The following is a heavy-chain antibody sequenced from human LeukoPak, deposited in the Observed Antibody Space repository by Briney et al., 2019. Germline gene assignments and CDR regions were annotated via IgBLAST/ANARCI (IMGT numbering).Heavy chain of an antibody. CDR2: IYYSGST. CDR1: CGPIRSYH. V-gene: IGHV4-59*07. CDR3: ARGVGGSSY. J-gene: IGHJ4*02. Sequence: PSDTLSLTCTVSCGPIRSYHWSWTPQPPGKGLEWIGYIYYSGSTNYNPSLKTRLTISVDTSKNQFSLKLSSVTAADAAVYYCARGVGGSSYWGQGTLVTVSS. D-gene: IGHD1-26*01.